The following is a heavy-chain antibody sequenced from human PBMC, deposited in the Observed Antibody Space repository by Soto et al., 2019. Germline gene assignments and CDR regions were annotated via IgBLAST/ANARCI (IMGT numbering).Heavy chain of an antibody. J-gene: IGHJ6*02. Sequence: PGESLKISCKGSGYSFTSYWIGWVRQMPGKGLEWIGIIYPGDSDTRYRPSFQGQVTISADKSISTAYLQWSSLKASDTAMYYCARAEGDYYYGMDVWGQGTTVTVSS. CDR1: GYSFTSYW. V-gene: IGHV5-51*01. CDR2: IYPGDSDT. CDR3: ARAEGDYYYGMDV.